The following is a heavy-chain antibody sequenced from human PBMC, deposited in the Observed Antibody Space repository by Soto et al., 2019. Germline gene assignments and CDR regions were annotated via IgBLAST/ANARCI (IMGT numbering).Heavy chain of an antibody. V-gene: IGHV3-23*01. CDR3: AKTESFNGYYNAFDY. Sequence: PGESLKISCAASGFPFSGYAVTWVRQAPGKGLEWVSTISGGSGSTYYADSVKGRFTISRDNPMNGLHLQMNSLRAEDTAIYYCAKTESFNGYYNAFDYWGRGTQVTVSS. J-gene: IGHJ4*02. CDR2: ISGGSGST. CDR1: GFPFSGYA. D-gene: IGHD3-9*01.